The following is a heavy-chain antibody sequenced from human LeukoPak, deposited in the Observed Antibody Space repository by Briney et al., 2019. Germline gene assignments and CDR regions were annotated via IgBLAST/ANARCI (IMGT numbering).Heavy chain of an antibody. CDR1: GGSFSGYY. CDR2: ANHSGST. D-gene: IGHD5-12*01. CDR3: ARGGGDSGYRNWFDP. J-gene: IGHJ5*02. Sequence: SETLSLTCAVYGGSFSGYYWSWIRQPPGKGLEWIGEANHSGSTNYNPSLKSRVTISVDTSKNQFSLKLSSVTAADTAVYYCARGGGDSGYRNWFDPWGQGTLVTVSS. V-gene: IGHV4-34*01.